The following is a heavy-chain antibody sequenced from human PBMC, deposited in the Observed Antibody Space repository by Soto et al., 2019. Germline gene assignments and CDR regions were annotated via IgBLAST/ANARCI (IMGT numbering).Heavy chain of an antibody. CDR1: GYTFTSYG. D-gene: IGHD3-16*01. Sequence: QVQLVQSGAELKKPGASVKVSCTASGYTFTSYGISWVRQAPGQGLEWMGWISAYNGTTNYAQKLQGRVTMTTDTSTSTAYMELRSLRSDDTAVYYCASGPWGLGESSFAYWGQGTLVTVSS. CDR2: ISAYNGTT. V-gene: IGHV1-18*04. CDR3: ASGPWGLGESSFAY. J-gene: IGHJ4*02.